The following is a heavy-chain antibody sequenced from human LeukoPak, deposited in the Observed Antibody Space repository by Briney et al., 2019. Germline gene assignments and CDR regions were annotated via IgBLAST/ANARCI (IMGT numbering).Heavy chain of an antibody. V-gene: IGHV3-49*04. CDR1: GFTFGDYG. D-gene: IGHD4-17*01. CDR2: FTGITHGETT. CDR3: TRWTTTATFDY. Sequence: GGSLRLSCTASGFTFGDYGMSWVSQAAGKGLGWVGSFTGITHGETTEYAASVRGRFNISIDDSKGIAYLQMNSQTTEDTAAYYCTRWTTTATFDYWGQGTLVGVPS. J-gene: IGHJ4*02.